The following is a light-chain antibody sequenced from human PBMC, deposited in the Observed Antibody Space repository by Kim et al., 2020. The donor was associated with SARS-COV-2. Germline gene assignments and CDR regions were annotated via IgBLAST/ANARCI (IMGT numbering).Light chain of an antibody. CDR1: ALPKQY. Sequence: SYELTPPPSVSVSPGQTARITCSGDALPKQYAYWYQQKPGQAPVLVIYKDSERPSGIPERFSGSSSGTTVTLTISGVQAEDEADYYCQSADSSGTFGVFGGGTQLTVL. CDR3: QSADSSGTFGV. CDR2: KDS. J-gene: IGLJ2*01. V-gene: IGLV3-25*03.